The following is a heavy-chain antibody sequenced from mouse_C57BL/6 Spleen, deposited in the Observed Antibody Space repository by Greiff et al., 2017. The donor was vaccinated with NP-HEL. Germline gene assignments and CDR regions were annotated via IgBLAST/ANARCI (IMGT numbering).Heavy chain of an antibody. D-gene: IGHD2-2*01. J-gene: IGHJ4*01. CDR3: ARIGGYYYAMDY. CDR2: ISYDGSN. V-gene: IGHV3-6*01. Sequence: QLKESGPGLVKPSQSLSLTCSVTGYSITSGYYWNWIRQFPGNKLEWMGYISYDGSNNYNPSLTKRISITRDTSKNQFFLKLNSVTTEDTATYYCARIGGYYYAMDYWGQGTSVTVSS. CDR1: GYSITSGYY.